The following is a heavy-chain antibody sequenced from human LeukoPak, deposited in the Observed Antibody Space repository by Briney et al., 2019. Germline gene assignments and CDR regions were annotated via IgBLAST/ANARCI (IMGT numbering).Heavy chain of an antibody. J-gene: IGHJ4*02. V-gene: IGHV4-61*01. CDR1: GGSVSSGSYY. CDR3: ARDVVTMARGVIIAAFDY. Sequence: KPSETLSLTCTVSGGSVSSGSYYWSWIRQPPGKGLEWIGYIYYSGSTNYNPSLKSQVTISVDTSKNQFSLKLSSVTAADTAVYYCARDVVTMARGVIIAAFDYWGQGTLVTVSS. D-gene: IGHD3-10*01. CDR2: IYYSGST.